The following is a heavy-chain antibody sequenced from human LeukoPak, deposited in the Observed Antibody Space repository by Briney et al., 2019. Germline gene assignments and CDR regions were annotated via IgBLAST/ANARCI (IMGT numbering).Heavy chain of an antibody. CDR3: ARDRRYYDSSGYPTT. V-gene: IGHV1-18*01. CDR1: GYTFTSYV. D-gene: IGHD3-22*01. Sequence: ASVKVSCKASGYTFTSYVISWVRQAPGQGLEWMGWISAYNGNTNYAQKLQGRVTMTTDTSTSTAYMELRSLRSDDTAVYYCARDRRYYDSSGYPTTWGQGTLVTVSS. CDR2: ISAYNGNT. J-gene: IGHJ5*02.